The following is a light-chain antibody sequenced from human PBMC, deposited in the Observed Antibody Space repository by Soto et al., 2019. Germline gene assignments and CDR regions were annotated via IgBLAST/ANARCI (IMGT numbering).Light chain of an antibody. Sequence: DIVMTQSPLSLAVTPGEPASISCRSSQSLLHTNGYNYLSWYLQKPGQSPQLLIYLGSNRASGVPDRFSGSGSGTDFTLKISRVEAEDVWAYYCMQALQIWTFGQGTKVEIK. CDR3: MQALQIWT. CDR1: QSLLHTNGYNY. V-gene: IGKV2-28*01. J-gene: IGKJ1*01. CDR2: LGS.